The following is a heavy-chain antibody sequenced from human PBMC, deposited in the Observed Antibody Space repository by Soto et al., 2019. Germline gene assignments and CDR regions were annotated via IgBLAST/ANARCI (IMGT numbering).Heavy chain of an antibody. Sequence: SETLSLTCAVYGKSLSGYYWSWIRQPPGKALEWIGEINHSGNTTYNPSLKSRVTISVDTSKNQLFLNLSSATAADTAMYFCARHHVRGRTIAGAAEFWGQGTLVTVSS. V-gene: IGHV4-34*01. J-gene: IGHJ4*02. D-gene: IGHD1-26*01. CDR2: INHSGNT. CDR1: GKSLSGYY. CDR3: ARHHVRGRTIAGAAEF.